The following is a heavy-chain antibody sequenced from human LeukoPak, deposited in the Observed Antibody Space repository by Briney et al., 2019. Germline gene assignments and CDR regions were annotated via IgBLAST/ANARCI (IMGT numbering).Heavy chain of an antibody. D-gene: IGHD2-2*01. CDR1: GSTFSSYE. V-gene: IGHV3-48*03. Sequence: GGSLRLSCAASGSTFSSYEMNWVRQAPGKGLEWVSYISSSGSTIYYAGSVKGRFTISRDNAKNSLYLQMNSLRAEDTAVYYCARDSVIGGIVVVPAAPRYYYYGMDVWGKGTTVTVSS. CDR2: ISSSGSTI. CDR3: ARDSVIGGIVVVPAAPRYYYYGMDV. J-gene: IGHJ6*04.